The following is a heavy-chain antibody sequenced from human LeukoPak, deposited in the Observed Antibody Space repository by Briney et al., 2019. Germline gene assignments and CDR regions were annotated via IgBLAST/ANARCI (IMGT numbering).Heavy chain of an antibody. CDR3: ARDTVPAAITNWFDP. Sequence: PGGSLRLSCAASGFTFSSYAMHWVRQAPGKGLEWVAVISYDGSNKYYADSVKGRFTISRDNSKNTLYLQMNSLRAEDTAVYYCARDTVPAAITNWFDPWGQGTLVTVSS. CDR2: ISYDGSNK. J-gene: IGHJ5*02. CDR1: GFTFSSYA. D-gene: IGHD2-2*01. V-gene: IGHV3-30*04.